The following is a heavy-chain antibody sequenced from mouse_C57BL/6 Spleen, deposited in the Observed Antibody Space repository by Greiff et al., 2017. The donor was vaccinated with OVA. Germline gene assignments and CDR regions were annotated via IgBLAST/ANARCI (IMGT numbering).Heavy chain of an antibody. V-gene: IGHV1-64*01. CDR1: GYTFTSYW. CDR2: IHPNSGST. Sequence: VQLQQPGAELVKPGASVKLSCKASGYTFTSYWMHWVKQRPGQGLEWIGMIHPNSGSTNYNEKFKSKATLTVDKSSSTAYMQLSSLTSEDSAVYCCASIYDGYYVWYFDVWGTGTTVTVSS. D-gene: IGHD2-3*01. J-gene: IGHJ1*03. CDR3: ASIYDGYYVWYFDV.